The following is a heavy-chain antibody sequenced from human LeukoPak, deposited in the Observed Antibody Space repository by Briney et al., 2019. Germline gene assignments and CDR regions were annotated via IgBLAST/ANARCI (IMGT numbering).Heavy chain of an antibody. V-gene: IGHV3-7*03. Sequence: PGGSLRLSCAASGFTFSSYWMSWVRQAPGKGLEWVANIKQDGSEKYYVDSVKGRFTISRDNAKNSLYLQMNSLRAEDTAVNYCARDAGLYSSGWLGFDYWGQGTLVTVSS. J-gene: IGHJ4*02. CDR2: IKQDGSEK. CDR3: ARDAGLYSSGWLGFDY. CDR1: GFTFSSYW. D-gene: IGHD6-19*01.